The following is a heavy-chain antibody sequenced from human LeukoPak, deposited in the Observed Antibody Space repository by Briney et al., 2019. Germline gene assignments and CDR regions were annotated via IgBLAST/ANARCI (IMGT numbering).Heavy chain of an antibody. V-gene: IGHV4-59*08. Sequence: SETLSLTCTVSGGFISSYYWSCMRHPPGQALELIGYIYYSGSTNYKPSLKSRVTISVDTSKNQFSLKLSSVTAADTAVYYCARADYSSTWSHDYYYMDVWGKGTTVTVSS. CDR1: GGFISSYY. CDR2: IYYSGST. J-gene: IGHJ6*03. CDR3: ARADYSSTWSHDYYYMDV. D-gene: IGHD6-13*01.